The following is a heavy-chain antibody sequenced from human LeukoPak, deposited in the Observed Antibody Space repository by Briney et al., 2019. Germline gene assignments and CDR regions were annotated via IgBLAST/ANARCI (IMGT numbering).Heavy chain of an antibody. CDR3: ARTGKFDS. CDR2: IKTDGSET. CDR1: GFTFGDYA. J-gene: IGHJ5*01. Sequence: GGSLRLSCTASGFTFGDYAMDWVRQAPGKGLEWVANIKTDGSETYYVDSVKGRFTISRDNAKNSVYLQMNSLRAEDTAICYCARTGKFDSWGQGTLVTVSA. V-gene: IGHV3-7*05.